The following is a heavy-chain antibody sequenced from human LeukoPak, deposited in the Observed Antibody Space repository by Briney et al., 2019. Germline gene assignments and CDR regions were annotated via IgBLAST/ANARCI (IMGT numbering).Heavy chain of an antibody. Sequence: ASVKVSCKASGYTFTGYYMHWVRQAPGQGLEWVGWIKPNSGGTNYAQKFQGRVTMTRDTSISTAYMELSRLRSDDTAVYYCARGPHGRIYDILTGFDYWGQGTLVTVSS. CDR1: GYTFTGYY. V-gene: IGHV1-2*02. D-gene: IGHD3-9*01. J-gene: IGHJ4*02. CDR3: ARGPHGRIYDILTGFDY. CDR2: IKPNSGGT.